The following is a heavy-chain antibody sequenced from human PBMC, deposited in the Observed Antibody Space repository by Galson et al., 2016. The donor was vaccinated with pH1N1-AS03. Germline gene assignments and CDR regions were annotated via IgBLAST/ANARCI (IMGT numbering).Heavy chain of an antibody. CDR2: IIVLVGAT. Sequence: SVKVSCKASGDTFSSYTINWVRQAPGQGLEWMGGIIVLVGATNYAQKFQGRVTISADESTSTTYMEVASLTSEDTAVYYCGRGGASGGYIDYWGQGTLVTVSS. CDR1: GDTFSSYT. CDR3: GRGGASGGYIDY. D-gene: IGHD3-16*01. V-gene: IGHV1-69*13. J-gene: IGHJ4*02.